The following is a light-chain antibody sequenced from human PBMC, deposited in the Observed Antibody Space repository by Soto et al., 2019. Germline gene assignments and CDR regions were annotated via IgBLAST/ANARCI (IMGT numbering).Light chain of an antibody. J-gene: IGLJ1*01. CDR1: SSNIGAGYG. CDR2: GNS. Sequence: QSVLTQPPSVSGAPGQRVTISCTGSSSNIGAGYGVHWYQQLPGTAPKLLIYGNSNRPSGVPDRFSGSKSGTSASLAITGRQAEDEADYYCQSYDSSLSEGVFGTGTKLTVL. CDR3: QSYDSSLSEGV. V-gene: IGLV1-40*01.